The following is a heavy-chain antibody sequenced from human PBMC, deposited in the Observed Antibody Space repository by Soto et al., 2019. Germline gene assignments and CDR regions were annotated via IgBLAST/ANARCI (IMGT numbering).Heavy chain of an antibody. Sequence: GGSLRLSCGASGFTFSSYAMSWVRQAPGKGLEWVSAISGSGGSTYYADSVKGRFTISRDNSKNTLYLQMNSLRAEDTAVYYCAKGAYSSSWTGRTLDYWGQGTLVTVSS. CDR2: ISGSGGST. CDR1: GFTFSSYA. CDR3: AKGAYSSSWTGRTLDY. V-gene: IGHV3-23*01. J-gene: IGHJ4*02. D-gene: IGHD6-13*01.